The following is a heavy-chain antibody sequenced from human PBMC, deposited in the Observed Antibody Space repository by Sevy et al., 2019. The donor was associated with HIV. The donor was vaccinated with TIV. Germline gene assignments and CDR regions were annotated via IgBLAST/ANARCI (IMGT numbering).Heavy chain of an antibody. D-gene: IGHD6-13*01. CDR2: IRYDGSNK. Sequence: GWSLRLSCAASGFTFSSYGMHWVRQAPGKGLEWVAFIRYDGSNKYYADSVKGRFTISRDNSKNTLYLQMNSLRAEDTAVYYCAKQQITRQLVQGYWGQGTLVTVSS. V-gene: IGHV3-30*02. CDR1: GFTFSSYG. CDR3: AKQQITRQLVQGY. J-gene: IGHJ4*02.